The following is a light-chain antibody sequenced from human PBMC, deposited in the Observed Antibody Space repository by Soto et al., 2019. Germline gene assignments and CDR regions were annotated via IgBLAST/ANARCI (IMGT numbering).Light chain of an antibody. V-gene: IGKV1-5*01. J-gene: IGKJ2*01. CDR1: QSISTW. CDR3: QQYDSHYT. Sequence: DIQMTQSPSTLSASVGDRVTITCRASQSISTWLAWYQQKAGKAPSLLIRDASTLGSGVPSRFSGSGSGKEFTLTISSLQPDDFATYYCQQYDSHYTFGQGTTLEIK. CDR2: DAS.